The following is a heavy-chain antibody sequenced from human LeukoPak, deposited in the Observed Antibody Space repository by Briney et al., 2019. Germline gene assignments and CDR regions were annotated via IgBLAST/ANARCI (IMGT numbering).Heavy chain of an antibody. CDR3: ASIGFDKPIDY. CDR1: GFTFSSYW. CDR2: INSDGSST. J-gene: IGHJ4*02. Sequence: GGSLRLSCAASGFTFSSYWMHWVRQAPGKGLVWVSRINSDGSSTSYADSVKGRFTISRDNAENTLYLQMNSLRAEDTAVYYCASIGFDKPIDYWGQGTLVTVSS. D-gene: IGHD1-14*01. V-gene: IGHV3-74*01.